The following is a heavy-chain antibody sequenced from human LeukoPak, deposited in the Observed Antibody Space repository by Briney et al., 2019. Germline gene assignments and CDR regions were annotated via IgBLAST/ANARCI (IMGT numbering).Heavy chain of an antibody. CDR1: GFTFSSYG. Sequence: GGSLRLSCAASGFTFSSYGMHWVRQAPGKGLEWVAFIRYDGSNKYYADSVKGRLTISRDNSKNTLYLQMNSLRAEDTAVYYCAKALSGGEQRDAFDIWGQRTMVTVSS. CDR2: IRYDGSNK. J-gene: IGHJ3*02. V-gene: IGHV3-30*02. CDR3: AKALSGGEQRDAFDI. D-gene: IGHD3-10*01.